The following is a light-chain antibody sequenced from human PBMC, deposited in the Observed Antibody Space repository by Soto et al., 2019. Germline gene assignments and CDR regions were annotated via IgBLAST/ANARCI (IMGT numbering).Light chain of an antibody. J-gene: IGKJ4*01. CDR3: QQYNSYSPLS. CDR1: QSIGSR. Sequence: DIQMTQSPFTLSASVGDRVTITCRASQSIGSRLAWYQQKPGKAPKLLIYDASRLESGVPSRFSGSGSGTAFILIISSLQPDDFASYYCQQYNSYSPLSFGGGTKVDIK. V-gene: IGKV1-5*01. CDR2: DAS.